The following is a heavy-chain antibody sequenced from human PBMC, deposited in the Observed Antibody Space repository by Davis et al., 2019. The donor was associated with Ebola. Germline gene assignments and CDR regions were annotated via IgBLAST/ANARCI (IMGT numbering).Heavy chain of an antibody. Sequence: SVKVSCKASGGTFSSYAISWVRQAPGQGLEWMGGIIPIFGTANYAQKFQGRVTITADKSTSTAYMELSSLRSEDTAVYYCARSQHRYIAVAGLDYWGQGTLVTVSS. CDR2: IIPIFGTA. D-gene: IGHD6-19*01. V-gene: IGHV1-69*06. CDR1: GGTFSSYA. J-gene: IGHJ4*02. CDR3: ARSQHRYIAVAGLDY.